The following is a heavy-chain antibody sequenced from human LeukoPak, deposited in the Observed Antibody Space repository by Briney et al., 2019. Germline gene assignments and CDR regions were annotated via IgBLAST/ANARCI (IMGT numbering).Heavy chain of an antibody. CDR3: AREKSGSYWIFWDY. CDR1: GYTFTSYG. Sequence: GASVKVSCKASGYTFTSYGISWVRQAPGQRLEWMGWISAYNGNTNYAQKLQGRVTMTTDTSTSTAYMELRSLRSDDTAVYYCAREKSGSYWIFWDYWGQGTLVTVSS. D-gene: IGHD1-26*01. V-gene: IGHV1-18*01. J-gene: IGHJ4*02. CDR2: ISAYNGNT.